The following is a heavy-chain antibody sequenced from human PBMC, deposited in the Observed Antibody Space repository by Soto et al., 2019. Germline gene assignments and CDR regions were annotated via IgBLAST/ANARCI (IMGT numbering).Heavy chain of an antibody. V-gene: IGHV3-33*01. CDR3: ARPVAGTVREVDAFDI. Sequence: SGGGVVQPGRSLRLSCAASGFTFSSYGMHWVRQAPGKGLEWVAVIWYDGSNKYYADSVKGRFTISRDNSKNTLYLQMNSLRAEDTAVYYCARPVAGTVREVDAFDIWGQGTMVTVSS. D-gene: IGHD6-19*01. J-gene: IGHJ3*02. CDR2: IWYDGSNK. CDR1: GFTFSSYG.